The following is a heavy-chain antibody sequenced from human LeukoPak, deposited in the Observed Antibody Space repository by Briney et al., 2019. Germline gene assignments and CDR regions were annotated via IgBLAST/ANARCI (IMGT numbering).Heavy chain of an antibody. J-gene: IGHJ4*02. D-gene: IGHD5-18*01. CDR3: ARHVGNSYGYSDY. Sequence: LETLSLTCTVSGGSVSSSSYSWTWIRQPPGKGLDWIGSIYYTESTYYNPSLKSRVTISVDTSKNQFSLKLNSVTAADTAVYYCARHVGNSYGYSDYWGQGTLVTVSS. CDR2: IYYTEST. V-gene: IGHV4-39*01. CDR1: GGSVSSSSYS.